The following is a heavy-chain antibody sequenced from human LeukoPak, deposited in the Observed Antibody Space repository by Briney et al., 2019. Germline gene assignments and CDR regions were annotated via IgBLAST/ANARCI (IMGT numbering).Heavy chain of an antibody. V-gene: IGHV3-21*01. CDR2: ISSTSYI. CDR3: ARDTAMVKFDP. CDR1: GFTFSGSA. Sequence: GGSLKLSCAASGFTFSGSAIHWVRQSSGKGLEWVSSISSTSYIYYADSVKGRFTISRDNTKNSVYLQMNSLRAEDTAVYYCARDTAMVKFDPWGQGTLVTVSS. D-gene: IGHD5-18*01. J-gene: IGHJ5*02.